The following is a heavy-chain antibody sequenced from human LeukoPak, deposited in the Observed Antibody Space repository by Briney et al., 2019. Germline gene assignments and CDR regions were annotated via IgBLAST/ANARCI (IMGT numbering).Heavy chain of an antibody. CDR3: AKTGGYSYGSLDL. J-gene: IGHJ4*02. V-gene: IGHV3-23*05. Sequence: ADSVKGRFSMSRDNSKNTVSVQMNSLRAEDTAVYYCAKTGGYSYGSLDLWGQGTLVTVSS. D-gene: IGHD5-18*01.